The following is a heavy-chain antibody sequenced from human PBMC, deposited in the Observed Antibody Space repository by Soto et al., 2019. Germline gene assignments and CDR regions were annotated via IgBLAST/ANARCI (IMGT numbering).Heavy chain of an antibody. D-gene: IGHD5-12*01. CDR3: GRARGGGYDSWDY. J-gene: IGHJ4*02. V-gene: IGHV4-30-2*01. Sequence: QLQLQESGSGLVKPSQTLSLPCAVSGDSISSDGYSWSWIRQPPGKGLEWIGYISHIGKTYYSSSVKSRVTMSVDRSTNQLSLTLTSVPAEETAVYYCGRARGGGYDSWDYWGPGTLVTVSS. CDR1: GDSISSDGYS. CDR2: ISHIGKT.